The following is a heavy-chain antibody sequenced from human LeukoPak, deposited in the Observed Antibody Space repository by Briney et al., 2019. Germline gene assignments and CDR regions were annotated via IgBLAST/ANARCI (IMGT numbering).Heavy chain of an antibody. J-gene: IGHJ5*02. V-gene: IGHV1-2*02. D-gene: IGHD3/OR15-3a*01. CDR1: GYTFTGYY. CDR2: INPNSGGT. Sequence: ASVKVSCKASGYTFTGYYMHWVRQAPGQGLEWMGWINPNSGGTSYAQKFQGRVTMTRDTSISTAYMELSRLRSDDTAVYYCARDWVGIFGLDPNRFDPWGQGTLVTVSS. CDR3: ARDWVGIFGLDPNRFDP.